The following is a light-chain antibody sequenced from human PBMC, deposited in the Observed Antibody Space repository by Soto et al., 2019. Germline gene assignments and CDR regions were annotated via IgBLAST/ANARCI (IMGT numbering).Light chain of an antibody. CDR2: DVS. Sequence: QSALTQPRSVSGSPGHSVTISCTGTSSDVGGYSYVSWYQQHPGKAPKLMISDVSKRPSGVPDRFSGSKFGNTASLTISGLQAEDEADYYCCSYAGAFTYVFGSGTKVTAL. CDR3: CSYAGAFTYV. J-gene: IGLJ1*01. V-gene: IGLV2-11*01. CDR1: SSDVGGYSY.